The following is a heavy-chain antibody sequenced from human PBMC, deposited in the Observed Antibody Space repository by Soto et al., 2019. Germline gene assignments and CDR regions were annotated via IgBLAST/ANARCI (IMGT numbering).Heavy chain of an antibody. Sequence: QVQLVESGGGVVQPGRSLRLSCAASGFTFSSYGMHWVRQAPGKGLEWVAVIWYDGSNKYYADSVKGRFTISRDNSKNTLYLQMNSLRAEDTAVYYCARDFGDFWAKLDYWGQGTLVTVSS. D-gene: IGHD3-3*01. CDR1: GFTFSSYG. J-gene: IGHJ4*02. CDR3: ARDFGDFWAKLDY. V-gene: IGHV3-33*01. CDR2: IWYDGSNK.